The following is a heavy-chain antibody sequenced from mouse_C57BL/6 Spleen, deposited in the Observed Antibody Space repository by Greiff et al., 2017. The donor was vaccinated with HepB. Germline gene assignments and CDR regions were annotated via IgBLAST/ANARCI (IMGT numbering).Heavy chain of an antibody. CDR1: GFTFSDYY. Sequence: EVKLVESEGGLVQPGSSMKLSCTASGFTFSDYYMAWVRQVPEKGLEWVANINYDGSSTYYLDSLKSRFIISRDNAKNILYLQMSSLKSEDTATYYCARITTVVATGAMDYWGQGTSVTVSS. CDR2: INYDGSST. D-gene: IGHD1-1*01. J-gene: IGHJ4*01. CDR3: ARITTVVATGAMDY. V-gene: IGHV5-16*01.